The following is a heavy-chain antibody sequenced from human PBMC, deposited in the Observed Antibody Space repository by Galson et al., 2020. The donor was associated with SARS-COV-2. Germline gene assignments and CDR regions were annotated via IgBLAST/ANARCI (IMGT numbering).Heavy chain of an antibody. D-gene: IGHD6-19*01. V-gene: IGHV1-46*01. J-gene: IGHJ4*02. CDR1: GYPFIKFY. CDR2: FNPSDGST. CDR3: ARDHGRGWYPDL. Sequence: ASVKVSCKASGYPFIKFYMHWGRQAPGQGLEWMGIFNPSDGSTSYAQKFQGRVTMTSDTSASTFYMDLSSLTYEDTAVYYCARDHGRGWYPDLWGQGTLVTVSS.